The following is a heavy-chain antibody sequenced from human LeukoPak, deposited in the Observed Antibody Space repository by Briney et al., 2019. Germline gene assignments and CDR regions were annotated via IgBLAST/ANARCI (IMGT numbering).Heavy chain of an antibody. CDR1: GFTLSNYA. D-gene: IGHD3-9*01. J-gene: IGHJ4*02. Sequence: GGSLRLSCVASGFTLSNYAVIWVRQAPGKGLEWVSATSATGGSTYYADSVKGRFTISRDNSKKTLYLQMNSLTVEDTAVYYCARGGLDWLLYSHFDYWGPGTLVTASS. CDR3: ARGGLDWLLYSHFDY. CDR2: TSATGGST. V-gene: IGHV3-23*01.